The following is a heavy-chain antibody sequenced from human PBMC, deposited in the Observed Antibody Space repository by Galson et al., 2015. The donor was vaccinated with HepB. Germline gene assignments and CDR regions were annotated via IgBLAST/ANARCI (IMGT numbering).Heavy chain of an antibody. J-gene: IGHJ6*02. V-gene: IGHV3-30*18. Sequence: SLRLSCAASGFTFSSFTMSWVRQAPGKGLEWVAVISYDGSNKYYADSVKGRFTISRDNSKNTLYLQMNSLRAEDTAVYYCAKDKQWLSYYYYGIDVWGQGTTVTVSS. CDR2: ISYDGSNK. D-gene: IGHD6-19*01. CDR3: AKDKQWLSYYYYGIDV. CDR1: GFTFSSFT.